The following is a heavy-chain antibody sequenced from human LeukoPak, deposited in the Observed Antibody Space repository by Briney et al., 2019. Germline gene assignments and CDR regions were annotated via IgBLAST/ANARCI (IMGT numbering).Heavy chain of an antibody. CDR3: AKTRGEITIFGVVTSSGYFDY. CDR2: IKTDGSIT. CDR1: GFSFSVYW. D-gene: IGHD3-3*01. Sequence: GGSLRLSCAASGFSFSVYWMHWVRQAPGEGPVWVSRIKTDGSITDYAGFVKGRLTISRDNGKNTLYLQMNSLRAEDTAVYYCAKTRGEITIFGVVTSSGYFDYWGQGTLVTVSS. V-gene: IGHV3-74*01. J-gene: IGHJ4*02.